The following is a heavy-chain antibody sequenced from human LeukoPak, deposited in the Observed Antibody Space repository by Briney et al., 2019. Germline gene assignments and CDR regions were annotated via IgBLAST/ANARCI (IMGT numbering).Heavy chain of an antibody. Sequence: PGRSLRLSCAASGFTFSSYAMHWVRQAPGKGLEWVAVISYDGSNKYYADSVKGRFTISRDNSKNTLYLQMNSLRAEDTAVYYCAREWLAYYYYGMDVWGQGTTVTVSS. CDR2: ISYDGSNK. D-gene: IGHD6-19*01. CDR3: AREWLAYYYYGMDV. V-gene: IGHV3-30-3*01. J-gene: IGHJ6*02. CDR1: GFTFSSYA.